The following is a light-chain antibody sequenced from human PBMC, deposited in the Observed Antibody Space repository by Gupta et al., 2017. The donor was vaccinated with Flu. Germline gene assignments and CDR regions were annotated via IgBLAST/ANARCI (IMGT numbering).Light chain of an antibody. CDR2: DDI. CDR3: QVWDTDSDHFV. V-gene: IGLV3-21*02. Sequence: SYVVTQPPSVSVAPGQTARLACGGKNIGGKTVHWYQQKTGQAPLLVVYDDIDRPSEIPERVSGSNSGNTATRSISRIEPGDEADYYCQVWDTDSDHFVFGTGTKVTVL. CDR1: NIGGKT. J-gene: IGLJ1*01.